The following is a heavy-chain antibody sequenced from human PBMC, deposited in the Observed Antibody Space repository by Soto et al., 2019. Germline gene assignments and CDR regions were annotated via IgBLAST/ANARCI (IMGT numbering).Heavy chain of an antibody. CDR2: ISGSGVST. D-gene: IGHD5-18*01. Sequence: GGSLRLSCAASGFTFSSYAMSWVRQAPGKGLEWVSAISGSGVSTYYADSVKGRFTISRDNSKNTLYLQMNSLRAEDTAVYYCAKDSGYSYGYDALDIWGQGTMVTVSS. J-gene: IGHJ3*02. V-gene: IGHV3-23*01. CDR1: GFTFSSYA. CDR3: AKDSGYSYGYDALDI.